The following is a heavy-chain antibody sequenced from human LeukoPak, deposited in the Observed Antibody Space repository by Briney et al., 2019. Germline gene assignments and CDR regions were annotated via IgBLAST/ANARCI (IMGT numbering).Heavy chain of an antibody. CDR3: ARTGRRDYYDSSGYYFGFDY. CDR1: GGTFSSYA. D-gene: IGHD3-22*01. CDR2: IIPIFGTA. J-gene: IGHJ4*02. Sequence: GASVKVSCKASGGTFSSYAISWVRQAPGQGLEWMGGIIPIFGTANYAQKFQGRVTITTDESTSTAYMELSGLRSEDTAVYYCARTGRRDYYDSSGYYFGFDYWGQGTLVTVSS. V-gene: IGHV1-69*05.